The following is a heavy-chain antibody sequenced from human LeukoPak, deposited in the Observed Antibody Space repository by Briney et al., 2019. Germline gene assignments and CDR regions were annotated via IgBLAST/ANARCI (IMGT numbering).Heavy chain of an antibody. Sequence: GGSLRLSCAPSGFTFSSYAMSWVRQAPGEGLEWVSAISGSGGSTYYADSVKGRFTISRDNSKNTLYLQMNSLRAEDTAVYYCAKSGNYYGSGSFDYWGQGTLVTVSS. CDR1: GFTFSSYA. CDR3: AKSGNYYGSGSFDY. CDR2: ISGSGGST. D-gene: IGHD3-10*01. V-gene: IGHV3-23*01. J-gene: IGHJ4*02.